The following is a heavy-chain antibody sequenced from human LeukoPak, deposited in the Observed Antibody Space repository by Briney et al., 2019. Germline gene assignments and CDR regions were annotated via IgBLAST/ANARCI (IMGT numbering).Heavy chain of an antibody. Sequence: ASVKVSCKASGYTFTDYYMHWVRQAPGQGPEWVGWINPNSGGTNYAQKFQARVTMTRDTSSSTAYMELSRLRSDDTAVYYCARFTVGPTGTDYWGQGTLVTVSS. D-gene: IGHD1-26*01. V-gene: IGHV1-2*02. CDR3: ARFTVGPTGTDY. CDR2: INPNSGGT. CDR1: GYTFTDYY. J-gene: IGHJ4*02.